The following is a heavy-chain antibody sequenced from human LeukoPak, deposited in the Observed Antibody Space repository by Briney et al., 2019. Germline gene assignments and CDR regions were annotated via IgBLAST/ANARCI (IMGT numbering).Heavy chain of an antibody. V-gene: IGHV4-4*02. CDR2: VYHSGST. J-gene: IGHJ4*02. D-gene: IGHD5-18*01. CDR3: ARGGYSYGSYFDY. Sequence: SETLSLTCAVSGGSISSSNWWSWVRQPPGKGLEWIGEVYHSGSTNYNPSLKSRVTISVDKSKNQFSLKLSSVTAADTAVYYCARGGYSYGSYFDYWGQGTLVTVSS. CDR1: GGSISSSNW.